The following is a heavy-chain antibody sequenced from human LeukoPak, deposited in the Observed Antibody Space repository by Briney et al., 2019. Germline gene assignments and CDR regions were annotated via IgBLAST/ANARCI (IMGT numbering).Heavy chain of an antibody. J-gene: IGHJ6*02. CDR3: AKYLTAKGPPYGLDV. D-gene: IGHD1-14*01. CDR1: KFTFSNYA. V-gene: IGHV3-23*01. CDR2: ISVSGDTT. Sequence: GGSLRLSCAASKFTFSNYAMQWVRQAPGKGLEWVSGISVSGDTTFYADSMKGRFTISRDNSKNTLYLQMNSLRVDDTAVYYCAKYLTAKGPPYGLDVWGQGTTVTVSS.